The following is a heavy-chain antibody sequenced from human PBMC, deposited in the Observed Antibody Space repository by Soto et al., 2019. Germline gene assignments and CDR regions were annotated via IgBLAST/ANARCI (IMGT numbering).Heavy chain of an antibody. CDR1: GGNFNNYA. V-gene: IGHV1-69*06. J-gene: IGHJ3*01. CDR2: IIPIIDTT. CDR3: ARETRDRDAFSL. D-gene: IGHD2-21*01. Sequence: QVQLVQSGAEVKKPGSSVKVSCKASGGNFNNYAISWVRQAPAQGLQWMGGIIPIIDTTRYAQKLQGRVTMSADRGSTTVYMELTGLTSDDSATYFCARETRDRDAFSLWGQGTVVTVSS.